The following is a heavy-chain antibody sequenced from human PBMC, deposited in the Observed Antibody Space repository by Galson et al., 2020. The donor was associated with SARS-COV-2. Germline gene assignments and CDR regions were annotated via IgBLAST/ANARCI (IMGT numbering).Heavy chain of an antibody. Sequence: ASVKVSCEASGYTFANYDVNWVRQATGQGLEWMGWMNPKSGNTGYAQRFQGRVTITRDTSINTAYLELSSLRSEDTAVYYCARASKHYNFLTGYRNYYYYYMDVWGTGTTVTISS. CDR1: GYTFANYD. CDR3: ARASKHYNFLTGYRNYYYYYMDV. CDR2: MNPKSGNT. D-gene: IGHD3-9*01. J-gene: IGHJ6*03. V-gene: IGHV1-8*03.